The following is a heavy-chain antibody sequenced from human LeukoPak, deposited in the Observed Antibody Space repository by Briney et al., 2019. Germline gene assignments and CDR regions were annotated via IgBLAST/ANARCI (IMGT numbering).Heavy chain of an antibody. Sequence: PGGSLRLSCAASGFAFSSDWMHWVRQAPGKGLVWVSRINSDGSSTTYADSVKGRFTISRDNAKNTLYLQMNSLRAEDTAVYYCAKDREGTIADYFDYWGQGTLVTVSS. V-gene: IGHV3-74*03. J-gene: IGHJ4*02. CDR3: AKDREGTIADYFDY. D-gene: IGHD1-7*01. CDR2: INSDGSST. CDR1: GFAFSSDW.